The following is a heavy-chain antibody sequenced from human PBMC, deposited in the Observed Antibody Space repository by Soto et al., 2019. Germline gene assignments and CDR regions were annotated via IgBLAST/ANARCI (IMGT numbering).Heavy chain of an antibody. CDR3: AGDGGSYYLDY. V-gene: IGHV3-64*01. CDR2: ISSNGGST. Sequence: GGSLRLSCAASGFTFSRYAMHWVRQAPGKGLEYVSAISSNGGSTYYANSVKGRFTISRDNSKNTLYLQMGSLRAEDMAVYYCAGDGGSYYLDYWGQGTLVTVSS. CDR1: GFTFSRYA. D-gene: IGHD1-26*01. J-gene: IGHJ4*02.